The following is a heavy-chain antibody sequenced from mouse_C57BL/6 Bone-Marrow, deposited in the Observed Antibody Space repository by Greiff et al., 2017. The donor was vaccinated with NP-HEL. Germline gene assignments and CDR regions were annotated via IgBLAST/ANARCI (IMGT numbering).Heavy chain of an antibody. CDR1: GYAFSSSW. D-gene: IGHD1-1*01. V-gene: IGHV1-82*01. CDR3: ANSLIYYYGSSLFDY. CDR2: IYPGDGDT. Sequence: QVQLQQSGPELVKPGASVKISCKASGYAFSSSWMNWVKQRPGKGLEWIGRIYPGDGDTNYNGKFKGKATLTADKSSSTAYMQLSSLTSEDSAVYFCANSLIYYYGSSLFDYWGQGTTLTVSS. J-gene: IGHJ2*01.